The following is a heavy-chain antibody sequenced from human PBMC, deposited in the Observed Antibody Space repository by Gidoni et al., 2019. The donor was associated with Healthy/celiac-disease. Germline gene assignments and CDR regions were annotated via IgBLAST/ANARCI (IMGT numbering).Heavy chain of an antibody. CDR1: GGTFSSYA. D-gene: IGHD5-18*01. CDR3: ARWSYGNFDY. V-gene: IGHV1-69*01. J-gene: IGHJ4*02. Sequence: QVQLVQSGSEVKKPGSSVTVSCKASGGTFSSYAIRWVRQAPGQGLEWMGGIIPIFGTANYAQKLQGRVTMTADESTSTAYMELSSLRSEDTAVYYCARWSYGNFDYWGQGTLVTVSS. CDR2: IIPIFGTA.